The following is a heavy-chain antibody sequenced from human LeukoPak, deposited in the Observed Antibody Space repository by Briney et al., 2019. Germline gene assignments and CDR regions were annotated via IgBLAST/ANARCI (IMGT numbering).Heavy chain of an antibody. CDR1: GRSFSGYY. CDR2: INHSGST. Sequence: SETLSLTCAVYGRSFSGYYWSWIRQPPGKGLEWIGEINHSGSTNYNPSLKSRVTISVDTSKNQFSLKLSSVTAADTAVYYCARCLKNWFDPWGQGTLVTASS. J-gene: IGHJ5*02. CDR3: ARCLKNWFDP. V-gene: IGHV4-34*01.